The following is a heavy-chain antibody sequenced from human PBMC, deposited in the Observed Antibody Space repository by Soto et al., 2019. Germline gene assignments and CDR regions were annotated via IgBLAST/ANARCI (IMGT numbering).Heavy chain of an antibody. J-gene: IGHJ4*01. CDR1: GFTLSRHW. CDR3: VRVFD. V-gene: IGHV3-74*01. Sequence: GGSLRLYWTASGFTLSRHWRHLVRRAVREKMVWVSRIKSDGSITTYADTVKGRFTISRDNAKDTLYLQMNSLRAEDTGIYYCVRVFD. CDR2: IKSDGSIT.